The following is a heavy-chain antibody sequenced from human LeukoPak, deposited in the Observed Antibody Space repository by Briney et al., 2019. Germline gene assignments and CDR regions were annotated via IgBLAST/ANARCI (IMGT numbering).Heavy chain of an antibody. CDR2: ISSSGSTI. Sequence: GGSLRLSCAASGFTFSDYYMSWIRQAPGKGLEWVSYISSSGSTIYYADSVKGRFTISRDNAKNSLYLQMNSLRAEDTAVYYCARDGRIQLWSHCFDYWGQGTLVTVSS. V-gene: IGHV3-11*01. J-gene: IGHJ4*02. CDR3: ARDGRIQLWSHCFDY. CDR1: GFTFSDYY. D-gene: IGHD5-18*01.